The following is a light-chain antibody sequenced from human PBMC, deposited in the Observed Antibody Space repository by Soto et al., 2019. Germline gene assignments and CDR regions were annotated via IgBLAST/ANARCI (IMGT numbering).Light chain of an antibody. CDR2: DTS. J-gene: IGKJ1*01. CDR3: QQYGSSPRT. V-gene: IGKV3-20*01. Sequence: EIVLTQSPGTLSLSPEERATLSCRASQSVNSGYLAWYQHTPGQAPRLLIYDTSTRATGIPDRFSGSGSGTDFTLTISRLEPEDFAVFYCQQYGSSPRTFGQGTKVDIK. CDR1: QSVNSGY.